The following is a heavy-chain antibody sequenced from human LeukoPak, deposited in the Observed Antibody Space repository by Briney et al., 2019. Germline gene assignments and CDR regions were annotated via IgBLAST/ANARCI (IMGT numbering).Heavy chain of an antibody. V-gene: IGHV3-30*18. J-gene: IGHJ6*02. Sequence: PGGSLRLSCAASGFTFSSYGMHWVRQAPGKGLEWVAVISYDGSNKYYADSVKGRFTISRDNSKNTLYLQMNSLRAEDTAVYYCAKDLRQWPSPEDYYGMDVWGQGTTVTVSS. D-gene: IGHD6-19*01. CDR3: AKDLRQWPSPEDYYGMDV. CDR1: GFTFSSYG. CDR2: ISYDGSNK.